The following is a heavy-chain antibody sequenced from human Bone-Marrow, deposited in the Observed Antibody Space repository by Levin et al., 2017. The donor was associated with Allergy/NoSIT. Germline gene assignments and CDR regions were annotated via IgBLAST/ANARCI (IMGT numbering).Heavy chain of an antibody. D-gene: IGHD3-16*01. CDR1: GGTFSSYA. CDR3: ARDLEQITGESAFDI. J-gene: IGHJ3*02. CDR2: IIPIFGTA. V-gene: IGHV1-69*13. Sequence: GASVKVSCKASGGTFSSYAISWVRQAPGQGLEWMGGIIPIFGTANYAQKFQGRVTITADESTSTAYMELSSLRSEDTAVYYCARDLEQITGESAFDIWGQGTMVTVSS.